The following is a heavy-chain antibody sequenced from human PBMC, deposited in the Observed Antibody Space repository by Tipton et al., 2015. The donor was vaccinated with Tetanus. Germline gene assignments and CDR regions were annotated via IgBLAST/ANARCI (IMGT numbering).Heavy chain of an antibody. CDR1: GFSFSNYR. Sequence: SLRLSCVVSGFSFSNYRMNWVRQAPGRGLEWVSSISSTSRYIYYADSVKGRFTISRDNAKNSLFLQMSSLRGDDTAVYYCARPDRYCSGGSCYLALDYWGQGTLVTVSS. CDR2: ISSTSRYI. CDR3: ARPDRYCSGGSCYLALDY. V-gene: IGHV3-21*06. D-gene: IGHD2-15*01. J-gene: IGHJ4*02.